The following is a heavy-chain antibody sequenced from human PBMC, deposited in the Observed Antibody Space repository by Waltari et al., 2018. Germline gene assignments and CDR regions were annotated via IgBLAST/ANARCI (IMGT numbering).Heavy chain of an antibody. CDR3: ARSDTVTNLDY. V-gene: IGHV1-69*01. Sequence: QVQLVQSGAEVKKPGASVKVSCKASGYTFTGYYMHWVRQAPGQGLEWMGRIIPIVGIANYAQKFQGRVTITADESTSTAYMELSSLRSEDTAVYYCARSDTVTNLDYWGQGTLVTVSS. CDR2: IIPIVGIA. D-gene: IGHD4-17*01. CDR1: GYTFTGYY. J-gene: IGHJ4*02.